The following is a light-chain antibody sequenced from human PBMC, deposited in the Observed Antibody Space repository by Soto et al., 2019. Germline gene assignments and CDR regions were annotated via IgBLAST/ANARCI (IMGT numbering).Light chain of an antibody. CDR3: TSRTPRTSMI. CDR2: DVN. V-gene: IGLV2-14*03. Sequence: QSALDQPAAGSWSPGQSITISCTGTSSDIGAYNFVSWYQQHPGKAPKLMLYDVNIRPSGVSNRFSGSKSGNTASLTFSGLQAEHEAAYYCTSRTPRTSMIFGGGTKFTVL. J-gene: IGLJ2*01. CDR1: SSDIGAYNF.